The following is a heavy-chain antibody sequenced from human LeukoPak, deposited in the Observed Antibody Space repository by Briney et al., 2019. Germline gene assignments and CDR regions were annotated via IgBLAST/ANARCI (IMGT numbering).Heavy chain of an antibody. J-gene: IGHJ4*02. CDR2: IYYSGST. D-gene: IGHD4-17*01. CDR1: GGSISSGGYS. Sequence: SQTLSLTCAVSGGSISSGGYSWSWIRQPPGKGLEWIGSIYYSGSTYYNPSLKSRVTISVDTSKNQFSLKLSSVTAADTAVYYCASTTTVTLLFDYWGQGTLVTVSS. CDR3: ASTTTVTLLFDY. V-gene: IGHV4-30-2*03.